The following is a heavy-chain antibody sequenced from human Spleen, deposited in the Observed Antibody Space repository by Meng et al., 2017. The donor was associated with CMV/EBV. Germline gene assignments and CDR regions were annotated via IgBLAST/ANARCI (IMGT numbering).Heavy chain of an antibody. V-gene: IGHV3-21*01. CDR1: GFTFSSYS. D-gene: IGHD2-2*01. Sequence: GESLKISCAASGFTFSSYSMNWVRRAPGKGLEWVSSISSSSRYIYYADSVKGRFTISRDNAKNSLYLQMSSLRGEDTAVYYCATLGYCSSISCYNGDYWGQGTLVTVSS. CDR3: ATLGYCSSISCYNGDY. J-gene: IGHJ4*02. CDR2: ISSSSRYI.